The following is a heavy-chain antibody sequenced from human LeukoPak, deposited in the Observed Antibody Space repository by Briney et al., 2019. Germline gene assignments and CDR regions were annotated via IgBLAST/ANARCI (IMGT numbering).Heavy chain of an antibody. CDR1: GLIFSSYW. V-gene: IGHV3-7*01. CDR2: IKKDGSEM. J-gene: IGHJ4*02. CDR3: ARGSIAAAGMSY. Sequence: GGSLRLSCEASGLIFSSYWMSWVRQAPGKGLEWVANIKKDGSEMYYVDSVKGRFTISRDNAKNSLYLQMNSLRAEDTAVYYCARGSIAAAGMSYWGQGTLVTVSS. D-gene: IGHD6-13*01.